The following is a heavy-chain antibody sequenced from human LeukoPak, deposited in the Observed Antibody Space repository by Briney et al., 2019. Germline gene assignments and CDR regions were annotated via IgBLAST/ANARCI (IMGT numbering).Heavy chain of an antibody. CDR1: GGSISSSYY. CDR3: ARRYGSGSYYHYPFDY. D-gene: IGHD3-10*01. V-gene: IGHV4-39*01. J-gene: IGHJ4*02. CDR2: IYYSGGT. Sequence: PSETLSLTCTVSGGSISSSYYWGWIRQPPGKGLEWIGSIYYSGGTYYNPSLKSRVTISVDTSKNQFSLKLSSVTAADTAVYYCARRYGSGSYYHYPFDYWGQGTLVTVSS.